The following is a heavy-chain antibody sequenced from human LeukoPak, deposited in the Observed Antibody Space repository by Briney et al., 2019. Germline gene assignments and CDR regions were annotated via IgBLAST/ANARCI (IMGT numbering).Heavy chain of an antibody. V-gene: IGHV1-69*04. D-gene: IGHD6-19*01. CDR3: ARDPYPQYYFDY. CDR2: IIPILGIA. J-gene: IGHJ4*02. CDR1: GGTFSSYA. Sequence: SVKVSCKASGGTFSSYAISWVRQAPGQGLEWMGRIIPILGIANYAQKFQGRVTITADKSTSTAYMELSSLRSEDTAVYYCARDPYPQYYFDYWGQGTLVTISS.